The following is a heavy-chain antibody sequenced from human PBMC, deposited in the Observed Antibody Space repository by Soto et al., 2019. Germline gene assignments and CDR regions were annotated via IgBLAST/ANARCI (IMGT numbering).Heavy chain of an antibody. CDR3: ARDSQGISPWFDP. CDR1: GFTFSSYG. CDR2: IWYDGSNK. D-gene: IGHD6-13*01. V-gene: IGHV3-33*01. Sequence: QVQLVESGGGVVQPGRSLRLSCAASGFTFSSYGMHWVRQAPGKGLEWVAVIWYDGSNKYYADSVKGRFTISRDNSKNTLYLQMNSLRAEDTAVYYCARDSQGISPWFDPWGQGTLVTVSS. J-gene: IGHJ5*02.